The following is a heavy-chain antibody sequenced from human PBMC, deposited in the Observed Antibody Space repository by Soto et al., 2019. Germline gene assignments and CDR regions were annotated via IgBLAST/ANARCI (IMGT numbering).Heavy chain of an antibody. Sequence: QSGGSLRLSCAASGFTFNNYWMHWVRQAPGKGLVWVSRIKTDGSVTTYADSVKGRFTISRDNSKNMLFLQMNSLRAEDTAIYYCAKKVNSGPGSQYFDYWGQGTLVTVSS. CDR2: IKTDGSVT. V-gene: IGHV3-74*01. J-gene: IGHJ4*02. CDR3: AKKVNSGPGSQYFDY. CDR1: GFTFNNYW. D-gene: IGHD3-10*01.